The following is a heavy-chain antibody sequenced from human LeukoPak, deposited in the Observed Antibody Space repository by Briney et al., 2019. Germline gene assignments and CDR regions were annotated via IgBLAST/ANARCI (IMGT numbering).Heavy chain of an antibody. Sequence: SETLSLTCTVSGGSISSYYWSWIRQPPGKGLEWIGYIYTSGSTNYNPSLKSRVTISVDTSKNQFSLKLSSVTAADTAVYYCARLVTEAYYDFWSGYYTGEYSDYWGRGTLVTVSS. D-gene: IGHD3-3*01. J-gene: IGHJ4*02. CDR1: GGSISSYY. CDR2: IYTSGST. V-gene: IGHV4-4*09. CDR3: ARLVTEAYYDFWSGYYTGEYSDY.